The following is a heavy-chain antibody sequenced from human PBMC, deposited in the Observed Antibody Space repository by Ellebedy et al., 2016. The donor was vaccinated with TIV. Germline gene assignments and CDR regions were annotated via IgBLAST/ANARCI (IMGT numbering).Heavy chain of an antibody. CDR1: GFTVSDHF. CDR3: STGLNGDARNDAFHI. CDR2: SRNKASAYTT. D-gene: IGHD7-27*01. J-gene: IGHJ3*02. Sequence: GGSLRLXCAASGFTVSDHFIDWVRQTPERGLQWVARSRNKASAYTTEYAASVKGRFTISRDDARNSLYLQMNSLKMEDTAVYYCSTGLNGDARNDAFHIWGQGTMVTVSS. V-gene: IGHV3-72*01.